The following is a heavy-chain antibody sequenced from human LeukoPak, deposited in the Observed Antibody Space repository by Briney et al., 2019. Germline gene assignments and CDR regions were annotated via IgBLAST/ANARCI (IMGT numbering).Heavy chain of an antibody. Sequence: GGSLRLSCAASGFTFSSYAMSWVRQAPGKGLEWVSAISGSGGSTSYADSVKGRFTISRDNAKNTLYLQMNSLRAEDTAVYYCAREGRYYYDSSGYYRADSYGMDVWGQGTTVTVSS. CDR2: ISGSGGST. CDR3: AREGRYYYDSSGYYRADSYGMDV. J-gene: IGHJ6*02. D-gene: IGHD3-22*01. V-gene: IGHV3-23*01. CDR1: GFTFSSYA.